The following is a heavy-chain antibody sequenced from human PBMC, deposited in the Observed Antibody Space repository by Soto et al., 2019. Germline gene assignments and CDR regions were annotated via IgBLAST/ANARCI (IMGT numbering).Heavy chain of an antibody. CDR1: GGSFSGYY. J-gene: IGHJ6*02. D-gene: IGHD3-3*01. CDR3: ARRRYDFWSGYLYYYYAMDV. V-gene: IGHV4-34*01. CDR2: INHSGST. Sequence: SETLSLTLAVYGGSFSGYYWRWIRQPPWNVLEWIGEINHSGSTNYNPSLKSLVTISVDTSKNQFSLKLSSVTAADTAVYYCARRRYDFWSGYLYYYYAMDVWGQGTTVSVSS.